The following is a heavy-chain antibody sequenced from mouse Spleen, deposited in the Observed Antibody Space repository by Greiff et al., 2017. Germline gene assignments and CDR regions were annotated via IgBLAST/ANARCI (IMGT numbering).Heavy chain of an antibody. CDR3: ARGGVYPYYFDY. V-gene: IGHV5-17*01. Sequence: DVKLVESGGGLVKPGGSLKLSCAASGFTFSDYGMHWVRQAPEKGLEWVAYISSGSSTIYYADTVKGRFTISRDNAKNTLFLQMTSLRSEDTAMYYCARGGVYPYYFDYWGQGTTLTVSS. CDR1: GFTFSDYG. D-gene: IGHD2-1*01. J-gene: IGHJ2*01. CDR2: ISSGSSTI.